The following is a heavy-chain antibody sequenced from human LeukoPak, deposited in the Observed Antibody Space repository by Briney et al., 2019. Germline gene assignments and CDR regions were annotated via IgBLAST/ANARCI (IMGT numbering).Heavy chain of an antibody. V-gene: IGHV3-23*01. Sequence: GGSLRLSCAASGFTFSSYAMSWVRQAPGKGLDWVSTISDSGGGTQYADSVKGRFTIFRDSSKNTVYLQMNSLRAEDTAVYYCAKDLRGYCGGDCYSAEYWGRGTLVTVSS. CDR2: ISDSGGGT. CDR1: GFTFSSYA. J-gene: IGHJ4*02. CDR3: AKDLRGYCGGDCYSAEY. D-gene: IGHD2-21*02.